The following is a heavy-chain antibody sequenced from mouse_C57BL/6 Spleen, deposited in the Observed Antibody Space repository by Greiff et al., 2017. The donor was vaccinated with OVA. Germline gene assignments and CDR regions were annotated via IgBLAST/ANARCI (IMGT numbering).Heavy chain of an antibody. CDR3: TRSPYYYGSSYGDFDY. CDR2: IDPETGGT. J-gene: IGHJ2*01. CDR1: GYTFTDYE. Sequence: QVQLQQSGAELVRPGASVTLSCKASGYTFTDYEMHWVKQTPVHGLEWIGAIDPETGGTAYNQKFKGKAILTADKYSSTAYMELRSLTSEDSAVYYCTRSPYYYGSSYGDFDYWGQGTTLTVSS. D-gene: IGHD1-1*01. V-gene: IGHV1-15*01.